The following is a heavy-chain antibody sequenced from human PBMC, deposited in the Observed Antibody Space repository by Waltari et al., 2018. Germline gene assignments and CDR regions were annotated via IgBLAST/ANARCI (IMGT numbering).Heavy chain of an antibody. CDR1: GGSISSSSYY. V-gene: IGHV4-39*07. CDR2: MDYSWRT. Sequence: QLQLQESGPGLVKPPETLSLTCTVSGGSISSSSYYWGWIRQPPEKGLEWVASMDYSWRTYYTPSLKSRVTISVDTAKNQFSLEVRSVTAADTAVYYCARGFGSATTSRFDPWGQGIVVTVSS. D-gene: IGHD5-12*01. J-gene: IGHJ5*02. CDR3: ARGFGSATTSRFDP.